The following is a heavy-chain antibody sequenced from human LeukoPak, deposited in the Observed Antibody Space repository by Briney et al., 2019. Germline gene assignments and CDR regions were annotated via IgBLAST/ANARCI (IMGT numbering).Heavy chain of an antibody. V-gene: IGHV4-34*01. J-gene: IGHJ5*02. CDR2: INHSGST. CDR3: ARLEWLLSPGWFDP. D-gene: IGHD3-3*01. Sequence: PSETLSLTCAVYGGSFSGYYWSWIRQPPGKGLEWIGEINHSGSTNYNPSLKSRVTISVDTSKNQFSLKLSSVTAADTAVYYCARLEWLLSPGWFDPWGQGTLVTVSS. CDR1: GGSFSGYY.